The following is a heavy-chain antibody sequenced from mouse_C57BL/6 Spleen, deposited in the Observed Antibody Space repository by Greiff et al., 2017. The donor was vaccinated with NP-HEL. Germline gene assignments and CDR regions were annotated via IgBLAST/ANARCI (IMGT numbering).Heavy chain of an antibody. CDR3: TRDYYGSSSYWYFDV. D-gene: IGHD1-1*01. V-gene: IGHV5-9-1*02. CDR2: ISSGGDYI. CDR1: GFTFSSYA. J-gene: IGHJ1*03. Sequence: EVKLMESGAGLVKPGGSLKLSCAASGFTFSSYAMSWVRQTPEQRLEWVAYISSGGDYIYYADTVKGRFTISRDNARNTLYLQMSSLKSEDTAMDYCTRDYYGSSSYWYFDVWGTGTTVTVSS.